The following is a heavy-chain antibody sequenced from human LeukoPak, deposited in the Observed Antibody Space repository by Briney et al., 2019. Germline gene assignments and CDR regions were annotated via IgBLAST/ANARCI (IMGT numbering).Heavy chain of an antibody. J-gene: IGHJ4*02. CDR1: GYTFTSYY. V-gene: IGHV1-46*01. CDR3: ARASVVVVAAFSLDY. Sequence: ASVKVSCKASGYTFTSYYMHWVRQAPGQGLEWMGIINPSGGSTSYAQKFQGRVTMTRDMSTSTVYMELSSLRSEDTAVYYCARASVVVVAAFSLDYWGQGTLVTVSS. D-gene: IGHD2-15*01. CDR2: INPSGGST.